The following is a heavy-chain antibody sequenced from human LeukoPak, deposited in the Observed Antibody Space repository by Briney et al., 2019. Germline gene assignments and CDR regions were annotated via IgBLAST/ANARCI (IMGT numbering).Heavy chain of an antibody. CDR2: IKQDGSEK. D-gene: IGHD1-26*01. Sequence: GGSLRLSCAASGFTVSSNYMSWVRQAPGKGLEWLANIKQDGSEKFYVDSAKGRFTISRDNAKNSLYLQLNSLRVEDTAVYYCARPCIVGDPAFDYWGQGTLVTVSS. CDR1: GFTVSSNY. CDR3: ARPCIVGDPAFDY. V-gene: IGHV3-7*03. J-gene: IGHJ4*02.